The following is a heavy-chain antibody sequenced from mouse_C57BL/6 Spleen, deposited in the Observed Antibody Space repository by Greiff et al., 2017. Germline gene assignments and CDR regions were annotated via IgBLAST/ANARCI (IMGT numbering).Heavy chain of an antibody. Sequence: EVMLVESGGGLVKPGGSLKLSCAASGFTFSDYGMHWVRQAPEKGLEWVAYISSGSSTIYYADTVKGRFTISRDNAKNTLFLQMTSLRSEDTAMYYCAGDYDDYFDYWGQGTTLTVSS. V-gene: IGHV5-17*01. J-gene: IGHJ2*01. D-gene: IGHD2-4*01. CDR3: AGDYDDYFDY. CDR1: GFTFSDYG. CDR2: ISSGSSTI.